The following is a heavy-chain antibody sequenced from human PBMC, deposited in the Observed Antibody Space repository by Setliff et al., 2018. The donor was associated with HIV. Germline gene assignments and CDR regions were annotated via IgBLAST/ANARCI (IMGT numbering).Heavy chain of an antibody. CDR2: LNYAGVT. V-gene: IGHV4-34*01. D-gene: IGHD2-21*02. CDR3: ATTYCRGADCPQMYDY. J-gene: IGHJ4*02. CDR1: GGSFSGSY. Sequence: SETLSLTCAVYGGSFSGSYWSWIRQPPGKGLEWIGELNYAGVTNHNPSLRSRVTISVDTSRKQWSLRLNAVTAADTAVYYCATTYCRGADCPQMYDYWGQGTLVTVSS.